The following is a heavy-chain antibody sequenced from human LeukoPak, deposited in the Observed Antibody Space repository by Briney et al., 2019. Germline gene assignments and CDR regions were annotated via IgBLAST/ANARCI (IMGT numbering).Heavy chain of an antibody. CDR2: ISYDGSNK. Sequence: GRSLRLSCAASGFTFSSYGMHWVRQAPGKGLEWVAVISYDGSNKYYADSVKGRFTISRDNSKNTLYLQMNSLRAEDTAVYYCARTGRLQYGDYVAFDYWGQGTLVTVSS. V-gene: IGHV3-30*03. CDR1: GFTFSSYG. D-gene: IGHD4-17*01. CDR3: ARTGRLQYGDYVAFDY. J-gene: IGHJ4*02.